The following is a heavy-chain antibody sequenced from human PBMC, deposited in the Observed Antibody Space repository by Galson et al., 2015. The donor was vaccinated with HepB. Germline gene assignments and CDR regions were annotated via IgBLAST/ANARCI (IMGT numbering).Heavy chain of an antibody. Sequence: SLRLSCAASGFTFSSYGMHWVRQAPGKGLEWVAVIWYDGSNKYYADSVKGRFTISRDNSKNTLYLQMNSLRAEDTAVYYCARDPGIAVAGPGRRLLADLDYWGQGTLVTVSS. CDR3: ARDPGIAVAGPGRRLLADLDY. CDR2: IWYDGSNK. J-gene: IGHJ4*02. D-gene: IGHD6-19*01. CDR1: GFTFSSYG. V-gene: IGHV3-33*01.